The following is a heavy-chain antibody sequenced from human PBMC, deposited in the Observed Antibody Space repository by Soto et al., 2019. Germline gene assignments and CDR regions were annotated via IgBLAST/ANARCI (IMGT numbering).Heavy chain of an antibody. V-gene: IGHV5-51*01. Sequence: LGESLKISCNGSGYSFTSYWIGWVRQMPGKGLEWMGIIYPGDSDTRYSPSFQGQVTISADKPISTAYLQWSSLKASDTAMYYCARRQDYYDSSGYFDYWGQGTLVTVSS. CDR2: IYPGDSDT. CDR3: ARRQDYYDSSGYFDY. J-gene: IGHJ4*02. CDR1: GYSFTSYW. D-gene: IGHD3-22*01.